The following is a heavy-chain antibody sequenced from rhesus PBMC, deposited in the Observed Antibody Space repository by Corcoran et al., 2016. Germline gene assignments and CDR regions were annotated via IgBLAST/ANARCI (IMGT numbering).Heavy chain of an antibody. V-gene: IGHV4-165*01. CDR3: ARGGSGWYWYFDL. J-gene: IGHJ2*01. Sequence: QVQLQESGPGLVKPSETLSLTCAVSGGSFSGYYWGWLRQPPGKGLEWVGYISGGSGSTDYNPSLKSRVTISTDTSKNQFSLKLSSVTAADTAVYYCARGGSGWYWYFDLWGPGTPITISS. D-gene: IGHD6-31*01. CDR1: GGSFSGYY. CDR2: ISGGSGST.